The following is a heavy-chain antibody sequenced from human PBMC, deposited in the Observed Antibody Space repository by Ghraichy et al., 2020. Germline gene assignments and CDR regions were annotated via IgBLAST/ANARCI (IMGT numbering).Heavy chain of an antibody. D-gene: IGHD6-6*01. CDR3: ARDGLSSSGYYYGMDV. J-gene: IGHJ6*02. CDR2: IYYSGST. Sequence: SETLSLTCTVSGGSISSYYWSWIRQPPGKGLEWIGYIYYSGSTNYNPSLKSRVTISVDTSKNQFSLKLSSVTAADTAVYYCARDGLSSSGYYYGMDVWGQGTTVTVSS. CDR1: GGSISSYY. V-gene: IGHV4-59*01.